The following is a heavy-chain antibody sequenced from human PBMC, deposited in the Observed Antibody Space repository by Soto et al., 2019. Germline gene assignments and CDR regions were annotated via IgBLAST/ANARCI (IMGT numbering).Heavy chain of an antibody. CDR3: ARTNDCGDYIGY. D-gene: IGHD4-17*01. Sequence: SETLSLTCTVSGGPISSSSYYWGWIRQPPGKGLEWIGSIYYSGSTYYNPFLKSRVAISVYAVTNQSSLRLSCVTAAYTVVYYCARTNDCGDYIGYWGQRTPVTSPQ. CDR2: IYYSGST. CDR1: GGPISSSSYY. V-gene: IGHV4-39*01. J-gene: IGHJ4*02.